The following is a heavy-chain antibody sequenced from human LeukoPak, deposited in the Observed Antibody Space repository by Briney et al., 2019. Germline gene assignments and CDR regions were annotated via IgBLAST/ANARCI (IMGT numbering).Heavy chain of an antibody. CDR1: GFTFSSYS. CDR3: ARDTMVRGVHDAFDI. CDR2: ISSSSSTI. Sequence: GGSLRLSCAASGFTFSSYSMNWVRQAPGKGLEWVSYISSSSSTIYYADSVKGRFTISRDNAKNSLYLQMNSLRAEGTAVYYCARDTMVRGVHDAFDIWGQGTMVTVSS. D-gene: IGHD3-10*01. J-gene: IGHJ3*02. V-gene: IGHV3-48*01.